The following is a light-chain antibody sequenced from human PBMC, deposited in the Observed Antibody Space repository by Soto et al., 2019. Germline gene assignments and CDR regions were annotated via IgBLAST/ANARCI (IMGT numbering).Light chain of an antibody. CDR3: QHYTNWPLT. CDR1: QGIGGT. V-gene: IGKV3-15*01. Sequence: EIVMTQSPATLSVSPGERATLSCRASQGIGGTLAWYQQKPGHSPRLLIYDTVIRATGVPARFSGSVSGTEFTLTITSLQSEDFAIYYCQHYTNWPLTFGGGTRAESK. CDR2: DTV. J-gene: IGKJ4*01.